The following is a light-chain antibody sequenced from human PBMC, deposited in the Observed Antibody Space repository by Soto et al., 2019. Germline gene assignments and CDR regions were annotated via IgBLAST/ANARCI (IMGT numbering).Light chain of an antibody. CDR3: CSYAVSNTYL. CDR2: EVT. CDR1: DSDGGSHNL. Sequence: VLTQPASVSASPGQSITISCTGTDSDGGSHNLVSWYQLHPGKAPKLMIYEVTKRPSGVTNRFSGSKSGNTASLTIAGLQAEDEADSYCCSYAVSNTYLFGNGTKVTVL. J-gene: IGLJ1*01. V-gene: IGLV2-23*02.